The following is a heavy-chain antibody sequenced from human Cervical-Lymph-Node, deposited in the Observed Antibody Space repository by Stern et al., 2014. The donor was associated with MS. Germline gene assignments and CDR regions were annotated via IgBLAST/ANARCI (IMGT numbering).Heavy chain of an antibody. Sequence: QVQLVESGAGVKKPGSSVKVSCMATGYTFINFYMHWVRQAPGQGLEWMGIINPRDGRTSDAQTMQGRVTMTRETATNTFYRELGSLRSEGTAVYYCAREHTAMGFGFWGQGTLVTVSS. D-gene: IGHD5-18*01. V-gene: IGHV1-46*04. CDR1: GYTFINFY. J-gene: IGHJ4*02. CDR3: AREHTAMGFGF. CDR2: INPRDGRT.